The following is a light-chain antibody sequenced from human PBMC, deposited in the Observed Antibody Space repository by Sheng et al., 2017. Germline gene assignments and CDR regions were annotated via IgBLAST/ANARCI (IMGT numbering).Light chain of an antibody. CDR2: KDT. J-gene: IGLJ3*02. V-gene: IGLV3-25*03. Sequence: SYELTQPPSVSVSPGQTARITCSGDALPNQFAYWYQQRPGQAPVLVISKDTERPSGIPDRFSGSNSGTTVTLTISEVQAEDEADYFCQSADTTGSFPWVFGGGTKLTVL. CDR3: QSADTTGSFPWV. CDR1: ALPNQF.